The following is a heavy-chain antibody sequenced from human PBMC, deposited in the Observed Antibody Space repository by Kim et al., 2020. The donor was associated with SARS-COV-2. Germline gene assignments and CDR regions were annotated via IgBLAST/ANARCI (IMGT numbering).Heavy chain of an antibody. Sequence: GESLKISCKGSGYSFTSYWIGWVRQMPGKGLEWMGIIYPGDSDTRYSPSFQGQVTISADKSISTAYLQWSSLKASDTAMYYCARGGDYYYDSSGYYDPRLNYYYYYGMDVWGQGTTVTVSS. CDR1: GYSFTSYW. J-gene: IGHJ6*02. CDR2: IYPGDSDT. D-gene: IGHD3-22*01. CDR3: ARGGDYYYDSSGYYDPRLNYYYYYGMDV. V-gene: IGHV5-51*01.